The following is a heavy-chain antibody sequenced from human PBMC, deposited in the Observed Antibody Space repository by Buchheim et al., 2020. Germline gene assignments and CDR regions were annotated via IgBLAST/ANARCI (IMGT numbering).Heavy chain of an antibody. CDR3: ARDITMVQGVISNYYYYGMDV. V-gene: IGHV1-2*06. CDR1: GYTFTGYY. D-gene: IGHD3-10*01. CDR2: INPNSGGT. J-gene: IGHJ6*02. Sequence: QVQLVQSGAEVKKPGASVKVSCKASGYTFTGYYMHWVRQAPGQGLEWMGRINPNSGGTNYAQKFQGRVTMTRDTSISTAYMELSRLRSDYTAVYYCARDITMVQGVISNYYYYGMDVWGQGTT.